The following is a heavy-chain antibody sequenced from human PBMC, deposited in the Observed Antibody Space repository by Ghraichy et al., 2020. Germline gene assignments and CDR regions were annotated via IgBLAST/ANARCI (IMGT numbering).Heavy chain of an antibody. D-gene: IGHD3-22*01. J-gene: IGHJ4*02. V-gene: IGHV3-23*01. Sequence: GESLNISCAASGFTFSSYAMSWVRQAPGKGLEWVSAISGSGGSTYYADSVKGRFTISRDNSKNTLYLQMNSLRAEDTAVYYCAKDRGEHTYYYDSSGSPDYWGQGTLVTVSS. CDR1: GFTFSSYA. CDR3: AKDRGEHTYYYDSSGSPDY. CDR2: ISGSGGST.